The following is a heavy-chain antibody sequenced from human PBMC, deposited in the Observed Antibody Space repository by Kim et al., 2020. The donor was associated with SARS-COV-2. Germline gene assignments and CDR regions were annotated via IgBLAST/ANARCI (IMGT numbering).Heavy chain of an antibody. CDR1: GGSISSYY. CDR3: ARTGYGSGSPAYFDY. J-gene: IGHJ4*02. CDR2: IYYSGST. V-gene: IGHV4-59*08. D-gene: IGHD3-10*01. Sequence: SETLSLTCTVSGGSISSYYWSWIRQPPGKGLEWIGYIYYSGSTNYNPSLKSRVTISVDTSKNQFSLKLSSVTAADTAVYYCARTGYGSGSPAYFDYWGQGTLVTVSS.